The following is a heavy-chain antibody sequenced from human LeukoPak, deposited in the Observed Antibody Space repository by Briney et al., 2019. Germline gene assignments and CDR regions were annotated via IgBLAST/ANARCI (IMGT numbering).Heavy chain of an antibody. CDR2: ISSSSSYI. Sequence: GGSLRLSCAASGFTFSSYSMNWVRQAPGKGLEWVSSISSSSSYIYYADSVKGRFTISRDNAKNSLYLQMNSLRAEDTAVYYCAREFYYGSGSFIRFDPWGQGTLVTVSS. D-gene: IGHD3-10*01. V-gene: IGHV3-21*01. CDR3: AREFYYGSGSFIRFDP. J-gene: IGHJ5*02. CDR1: GFTFSSYS.